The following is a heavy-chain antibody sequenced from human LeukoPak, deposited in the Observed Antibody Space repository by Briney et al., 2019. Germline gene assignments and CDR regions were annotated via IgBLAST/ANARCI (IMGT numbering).Heavy chain of an antibody. J-gene: IGHJ6*02. CDR1: GYAFTSYD. Sequence: WASVNVSCKASGYAFTSYDINWVRQAPGQGLEWMGWMNPNSGNTGYAQKFQGRVTMTRNTSISTAYMELSSLRSEDTAVYYCARGPLGDYDFWSGYWSPGYYYGMDVWGQGTTVTVSS. V-gene: IGHV1-8*01. D-gene: IGHD3-3*01. CDR3: ARGPLGDYDFWSGYWSPGYYYGMDV. CDR2: MNPNSGNT.